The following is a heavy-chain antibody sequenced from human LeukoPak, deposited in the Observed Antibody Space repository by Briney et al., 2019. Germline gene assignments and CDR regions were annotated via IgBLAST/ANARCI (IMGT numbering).Heavy chain of an antibody. CDR1: GGTFSSYT. CDR2: IIPILGIA. D-gene: IGHD4-17*01. Sequence: GSSVKVSCKASGGTFSSYTISWVRQAPGQGLXXXGRIIPILGIANYAQKFQGRVTITADKSTSTAYMELSSLRSEDMAVYYCARGSPVTTVALDYWGQGTLVTVSS. J-gene: IGHJ4*02. V-gene: IGHV1-69*02. CDR3: ARGSPVTTVALDY.